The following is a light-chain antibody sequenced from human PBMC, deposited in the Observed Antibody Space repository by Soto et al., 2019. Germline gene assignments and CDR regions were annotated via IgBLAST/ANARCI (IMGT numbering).Light chain of an antibody. CDR3: MQGTHWIT. CDR2: KVS. J-gene: IGKJ5*01. V-gene: IGKV2-30*02. CDR1: QSLLHSNGYNY. Sequence: DIVMTQSPLSLPVTPGEPASISCMSSQSLLHSNGYNYLDWYLQKPGQSPRRLIYKVSNRDSGVPDRFSGSGSGTDFTLKISRVEAEDIGVYYCMQGTHWITFGQGTRLEIK.